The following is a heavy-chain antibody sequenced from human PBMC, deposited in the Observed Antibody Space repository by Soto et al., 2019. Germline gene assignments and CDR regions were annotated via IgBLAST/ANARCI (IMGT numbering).Heavy chain of an antibody. CDR3: AKGRSETGLDWLAP. V-gene: IGHV3-23*01. J-gene: IGHJ5*02. Sequence: QLLESGGGLVQPGGSLRLSCTASGFIFSNYAMIWIRQAPGKGLEWVCTIRGNSYGAYYAYSVRGRFTISRDNSTNTMSLQLNSLRADDTAIYYCAKGRSETGLDWLAPWGQGTLVTVSS. D-gene: IGHD3-10*01. CDR1: GFIFSNYA. CDR2: IRGNSYGA.